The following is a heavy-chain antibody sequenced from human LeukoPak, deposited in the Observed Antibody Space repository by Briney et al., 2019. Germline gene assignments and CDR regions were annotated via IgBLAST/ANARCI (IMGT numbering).Heavy chain of an antibody. CDR3: ARHVPPSFGVVIGYFDY. Sequence: SETLSLTCAVYGGSFSGYYWSWIRQPPGKGLEWIGEINHSGSTNYNPSLKSRVTISVDTSKNQFSLKLSSVTAADTAVYYCARHVPPSFGVVIGYFDYWGQGTLVTVSS. D-gene: IGHD3-3*01. CDR2: INHSGST. J-gene: IGHJ4*02. V-gene: IGHV4-34*01. CDR1: GGSFSGYY.